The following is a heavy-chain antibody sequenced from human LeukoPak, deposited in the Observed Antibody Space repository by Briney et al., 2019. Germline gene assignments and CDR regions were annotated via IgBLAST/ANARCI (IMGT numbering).Heavy chain of an antibody. Sequence: GGSLRLSCAASGFTFSSYWMSWVRQAPGKGLEWVANIKQDGSEKYYVDSVRGRFTMSRDNAKSSLYLQMNSLRVEDTAVYYCAREISSWYRTEGRFDPWGQGTLITVSS. D-gene: IGHD6-13*01. V-gene: IGHV3-7*01. CDR2: IKQDGSEK. CDR3: AREISSWYRTEGRFDP. CDR1: GFTFSSYW. J-gene: IGHJ5*02.